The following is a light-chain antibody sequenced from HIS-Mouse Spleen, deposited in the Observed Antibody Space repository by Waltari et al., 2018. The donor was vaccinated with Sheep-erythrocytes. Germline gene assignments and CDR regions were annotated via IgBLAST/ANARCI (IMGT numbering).Light chain of an antibody. Sequence: QSALTQPRSVSGSPGQSVTISCTGTSSDVGGYNYVPWYQQHPGKAHKLMIYDVSKRPSGVPDRFSGPKSGNTASLTISGLQAEDEADYYCCSYAGSYNYVFGTGTKVTVL. CDR2: DVS. CDR1: SSDVGGYNY. CDR3: CSYAGSYNYV. V-gene: IGLV2-11*01. J-gene: IGLJ1*01.